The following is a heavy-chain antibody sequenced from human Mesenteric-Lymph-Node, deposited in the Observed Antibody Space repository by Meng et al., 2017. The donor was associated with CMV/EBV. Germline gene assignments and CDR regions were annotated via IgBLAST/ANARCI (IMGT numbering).Heavy chain of an antibody. J-gene: IGHJ4*02. Sequence: SETLSLTCGVYGGSFSGYLWSWIRQPPGKGLEWIGEINHGGYTNYNPSLTSRVTISVDTSKNQFSLRLSAVTAADTAVYYCARDIGDYDFWSGFGPFDYWGQGSLVTVSS. D-gene: IGHD3-3*01. CDR1: GGSFSGYL. V-gene: IGHV4-34*01. CDR2: INHGGYT. CDR3: ARDIGDYDFWSGFGPFDY.